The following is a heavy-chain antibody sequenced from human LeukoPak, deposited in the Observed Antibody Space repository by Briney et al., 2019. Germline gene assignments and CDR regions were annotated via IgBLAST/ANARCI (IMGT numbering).Heavy chain of an antibody. Sequence: GGSLRLSCAASGFTFSRYSMNWVRQAPGKGLKWVSSIGSSSSYIYYADSVKGRFTISRDNAKNSLYLQMNSLRAEDTAVYYCARDNENYGSGSYYNVFSYWGQGTLVTISS. CDR3: ARDNENYGSGSYYNVFSY. D-gene: IGHD3-10*01. J-gene: IGHJ4*02. CDR2: IGSSSSYI. CDR1: GFTFSRYS. V-gene: IGHV3-21*01.